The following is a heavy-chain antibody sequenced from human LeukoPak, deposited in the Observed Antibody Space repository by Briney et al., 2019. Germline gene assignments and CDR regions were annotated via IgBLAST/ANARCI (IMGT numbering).Heavy chain of an antibody. D-gene: IGHD7-27*01. CDR2: ISGSGVTK. CDR1: GFTFSSYA. J-gene: IGHJ4*02. Sequence: GGSLRLSCAASGFTFSSYAMSWVRQAPGKGLEWVSAISGSGVTKYYTDSVKGRFTISRDNSKTTVFMQMNSLRAEDTAIYYCVFYLGTGDYWGQGTLVTVSS. CDR3: VFYLGTGDY. V-gene: IGHV3-23*01.